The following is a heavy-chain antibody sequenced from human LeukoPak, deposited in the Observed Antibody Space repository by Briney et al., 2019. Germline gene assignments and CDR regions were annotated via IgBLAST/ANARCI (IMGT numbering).Heavy chain of an antibody. Sequence: SETLSLTCTVSGGSINSGGYYWNWIRQHPGKGLEWIGYIYYSGSTYYNPSLKSRLSISIDTSKNQFSLKLSSVTTADTAVYYCARDYYDGTGYHVFDIWGQGTMVTVSS. CDR2: IYYSGST. CDR1: GGSINSGGYY. J-gene: IGHJ3*02. V-gene: IGHV4-31*03. D-gene: IGHD3-22*01. CDR3: ARDYYDGTGYHVFDI.